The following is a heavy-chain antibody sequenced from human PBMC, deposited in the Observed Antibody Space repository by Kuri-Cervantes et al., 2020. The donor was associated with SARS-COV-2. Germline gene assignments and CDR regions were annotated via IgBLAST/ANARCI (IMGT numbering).Heavy chain of an antibody. CDR1: GYSFSSYW. D-gene: IGHD3-3*01. Sequence: GESLKISCKGSGYSFSSYWIGWVRQMPGKGLGWMGIIYPADSETRYSPSFQGQVTISADKSTTTAYLQWSSLKASDTAMYYCARLLFWSGFVDSWGQGTLVTVSS. CDR2: IYPADSET. CDR3: ARLLFWSGFVDS. J-gene: IGHJ4*02. V-gene: IGHV5-51*01.